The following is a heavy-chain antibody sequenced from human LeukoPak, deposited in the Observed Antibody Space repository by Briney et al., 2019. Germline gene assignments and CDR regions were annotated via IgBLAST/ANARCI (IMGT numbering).Heavy chain of an antibody. J-gene: IGHJ6*03. CDR3: ARHGEVVDPLSLYYYYYYMDV. D-gene: IGHD2-21*01. CDR2: INHSGST. V-gene: IGHV4-34*01. Sequence: SETLSLTCAVYGGSFSGYYWSWIRQPPGKGLEWIGEINHSGSTNYNPSLKSRVTISVDTSKNQFSLKLSSVTAADTAVYYCARHGEVVDPLSLYYYYYYMDVWGKGTTVTISS. CDR1: GGSFSGYY.